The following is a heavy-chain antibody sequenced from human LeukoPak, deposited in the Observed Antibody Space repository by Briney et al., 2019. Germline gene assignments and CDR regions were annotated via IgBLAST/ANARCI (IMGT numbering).Heavy chain of an antibody. CDR2: IYSGGST. CDR3: ARDRMYAMTLNWFDP. Sequence: GGSLRLSCAASGFTVSSNYMSWVRQAPGKGLEWVSVIYSGGSTYYADSVKGRFTISRDNSKNTLYLQMNSLRAEDTAVYYCARDRMYAMTLNWFDPWGQGTLVTVSS. V-gene: IGHV3-53*01. D-gene: IGHD2-8*01. CDR1: GFTVSSNY. J-gene: IGHJ5*02.